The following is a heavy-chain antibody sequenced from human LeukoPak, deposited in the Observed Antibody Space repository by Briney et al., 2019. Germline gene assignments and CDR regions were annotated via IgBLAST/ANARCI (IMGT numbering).Heavy chain of an antibody. CDR1: GFTFSSYA. D-gene: IGHD4-17*01. Sequence: GGSLRLSCAASGFTFSSYAMSWVRQAPGKGLEWVSAISGSGGSTYYADSVEGRFTISRDNSKNTLYLQMNSLRAEDTAVYYCARVPTTYGDYYYYGMDVWGQGTTVTVSS. V-gene: IGHV3-23*01. CDR3: ARVPTTYGDYYYYGMDV. CDR2: ISGSGGST. J-gene: IGHJ6*02.